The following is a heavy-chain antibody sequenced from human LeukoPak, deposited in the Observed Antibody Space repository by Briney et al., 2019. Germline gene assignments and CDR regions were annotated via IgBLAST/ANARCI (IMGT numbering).Heavy chain of an antibody. CDR3: ARVSYSYGLY. CDR1: GFTYSSYW. CDR2: IKQDGSEK. J-gene: IGHJ4*02. V-gene: IGHV3-7*04. Sequence: PGGSLRLSCAASGFTYSSYWRSWVRQAPGKGLEWVANIKQDGSEKYYVDSVKGRFTISRDNAKNSLYLQMNSLRAEDTAVYYCARVSYSYGLYWGQGTLVTVSS. D-gene: IGHD5-18*01.